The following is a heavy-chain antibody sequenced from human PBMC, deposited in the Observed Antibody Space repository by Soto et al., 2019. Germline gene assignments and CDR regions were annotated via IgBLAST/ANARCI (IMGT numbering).Heavy chain of an antibody. J-gene: IGHJ4*02. V-gene: IGHV3-30*04. CDR1: GFTFSSYA. D-gene: IGHD6-13*01. Sequence: QVQLVESGGGVVQPGRSLRLSCAASGFTFSSYAMHWVRQAPGKGLEWVAVISYDGSNKYYADSVKGRFSISRDNSKNTLYLQMNSLRAEDTAVYYCARDAGVAAGTSDYWGQGTLETVSS. CDR2: ISYDGSNK. CDR3: ARDAGVAAGTSDY.